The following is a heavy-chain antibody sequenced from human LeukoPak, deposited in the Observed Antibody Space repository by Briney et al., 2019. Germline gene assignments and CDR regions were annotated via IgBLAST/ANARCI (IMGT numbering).Heavy chain of an antibody. Sequence: SETLSLTCTVSGGSISSYYWSWIRQPPGKGLEWIGYIYYSGSTNYNPSLKSRVTMSVDTSKNQFSLKLSSVTAADTAVYYCARVACGDYYFDYWGQGTLVTVSS. D-gene: IGHD4-17*01. CDR3: ARVACGDYYFDY. CDR1: GGSISSYY. CDR2: IYYSGST. V-gene: IGHV4-59*12. J-gene: IGHJ4*02.